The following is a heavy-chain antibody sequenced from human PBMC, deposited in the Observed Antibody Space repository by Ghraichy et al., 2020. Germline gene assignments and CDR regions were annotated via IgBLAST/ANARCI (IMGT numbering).Heavy chain of an antibody. CDR1: GGSISSGGYS. Sequence: QTLSLTCAVSGGSISSGGYSWSWIRQPPGKGLEWIGYIYHSGSTYYNPSLKSRVTISVDRSKNQFSLKLSSVTAADTAVYYCARGALDYYGGFDPWGQGTLVTVSS. CDR3: ARGALDYYGGFDP. D-gene: IGHD3-10*01. V-gene: IGHV4-30-2*01. J-gene: IGHJ5*02. CDR2: IYHSGST.